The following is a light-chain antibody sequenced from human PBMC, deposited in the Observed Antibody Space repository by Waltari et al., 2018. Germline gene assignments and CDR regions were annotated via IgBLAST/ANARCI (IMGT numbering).Light chain of an antibody. V-gene: IGLV2-8*01. CDR3: SSYAGSEVVI. J-gene: IGLJ2*01. Sequence: QSALTQPPSASGSPGPSVTVSCTGTSSDVGGYNYVSWYQQHPGKAPKLMLYEVPKRPSGVPDRFSGSKSGNTASLTVSGLQAEDEADYYCSSYAGSEVVIFGGGTKLTVL. CDR1: SSDVGGYNY. CDR2: EVP.